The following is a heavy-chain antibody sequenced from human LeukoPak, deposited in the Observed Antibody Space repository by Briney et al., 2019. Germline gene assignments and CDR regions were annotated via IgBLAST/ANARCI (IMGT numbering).Heavy chain of an antibody. D-gene: IGHD2-15*01. CDR3: VRIADDGFDI. CDR2: INGDGLST. J-gene: IGHJ3*02. Sequence: GGSLRLSCAASGFTFSNYWLHWVRQVPGKGLVWVSRINGDGLSTSFADSVRGRFTISRDNAKNTLYLQMNSLRADDTAVYFCVRIADDGFDIWGQGIMVTVSS. V-gene: IGHV3-74*01. CDR1: GFTFSNYW.